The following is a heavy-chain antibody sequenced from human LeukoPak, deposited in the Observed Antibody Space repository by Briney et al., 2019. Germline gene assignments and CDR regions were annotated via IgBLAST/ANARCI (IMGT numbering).Heavy chain of an antibody. V-gene: IGHV3-66*01. CDR2: IHSGGST. D-gene: IGHD2-2*01. J-gene: IGHJ4*02. CDR1: EFTVSTSF. Sequence: GGSLRLSCAASEFTVSTSFMNWVRQAPGKGLEWVSVIHSGGSTYYADSVKARFTISRDNSKNTLSLQMNSLRAEDTAIYFCARVNCSSSSCSYYFDSWGQGTLVTVSS. CDR3: ARVNCSSSSCSYYFDS.